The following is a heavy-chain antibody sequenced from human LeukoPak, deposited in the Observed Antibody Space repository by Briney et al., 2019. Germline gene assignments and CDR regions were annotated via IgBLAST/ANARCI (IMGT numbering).Heavy chain of an antibody. J-gene: IGHJ1*01. V-gene: IGHV4-61*02. CDR3: ARTLVRGAPGALPH. CDR2: IYTSGNT. Sequence: SQTLSLTCTVSGGSISSGSYYWSWIRQPAGKGLEWIGRIYTSGNTNYNPSLKSRVTISVDTSKNQFSLRLSSVTAADTAVYYCARTLVRGAPGALPHWGQGTLVTVSS. CDR1: GGSISSGSYY. D-gene: IGHD3-10*01.